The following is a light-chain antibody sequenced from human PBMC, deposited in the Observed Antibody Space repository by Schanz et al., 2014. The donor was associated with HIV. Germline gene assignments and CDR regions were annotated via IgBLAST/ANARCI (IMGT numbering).Light chain of an antibody. CDR2: GNT. Sequence: QSVLTQPPSVSGAPGQRVTISCTGSRSNIGAGYDVHWYQQLPGTAPKLLIYGNTNRPSGVPDRFSGSKSGTSVSLAITGLRAEDEADYYCQSYDSSLSGSVFGGGTQLTVL. CDR1: RSNIGAGYD. CDR3: QSYDSSLSGSV. J-gene: IGLJ7*01. V-gene: IGLV1-40*01.